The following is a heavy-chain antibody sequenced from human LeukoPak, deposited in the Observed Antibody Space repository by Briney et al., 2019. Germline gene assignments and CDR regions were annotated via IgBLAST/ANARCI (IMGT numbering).Heavy chain of an antibody. CDR1: GFTVSQRW. V-gene: IGHV3-7*01. D-gene: IGHD4-17*01. CDR3: ARGHYGLDI. Sequence: GGSLRLSCAASGFTVSQRWTTWVRQAPGNGLEWVAHINADGTEEDCVDSVTGRFTISKDNTKNSVYLQLNSLRAEDTALYYCARGHYGLDIWGQGTMVTVSS. J-gene: IGHJ3*02. CDR2: INADGTEE.